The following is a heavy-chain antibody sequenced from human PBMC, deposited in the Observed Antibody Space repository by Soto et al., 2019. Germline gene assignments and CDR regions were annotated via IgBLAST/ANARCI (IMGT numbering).Heavy chain of an antibody. D-gene: IGHD3-10*01. CDR2: INHGGST. V-gene: IGHV4-34*01. CDR1: GGSFNTYY. Sequence: QVQLQQWGAGLLKPSETLSLTCAVYGGSFNTYYWSWIRQPPGKGLEWIGEINHGGSTNYNPSLESRVTISVDTSKNQFSLKMSSVTAADTVVYYCARLLALRGVIRDHYYYYYMDVRGKGTTVTVSS. CDR3: ARLLALRGVIRDHYYYYYMDV. J-gene: IGHJ6*03.